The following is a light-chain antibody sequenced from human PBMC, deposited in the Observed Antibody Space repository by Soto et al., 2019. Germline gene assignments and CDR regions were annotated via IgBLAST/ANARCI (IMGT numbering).Light chain of an antibody. CDR1: ISNIATNY. CDR3: AAWDDTVRSYF. J-gene: IGLJ1*01. V-gene: IGLV1-47*01. Sequence: QSVLTQPPSVSGTPGQRVTISCSGGISNIATNYVHWFQQLPGTAPKVLSNRDNQRPSGVPDRFSGSKSGTSASLAISGLRSEDEAEYYCAAWDDTVRSYFFGTGTKLTVL. CDR2: RDN.